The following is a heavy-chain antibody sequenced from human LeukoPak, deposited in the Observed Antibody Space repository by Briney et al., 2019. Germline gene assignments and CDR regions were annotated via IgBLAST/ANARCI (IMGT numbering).Heavy chain of an antibody. D-gene: IGHD1-26*01. J-gene: IGHJ3*02. CDR1: GASVSGNH. CDR2: IFHDGVT. CDR3: AREGASGSYPPGAFDI. Sequence: SETLSLTCAVSGASVSGNHWSWIRQSPEKGLEWIGHIFHDGVTDYNPSLKSRVTILPDTSKNQFSLRLTSVTAADTAVYYCAREGASGSYPPGAFDIWGQGTMVTVSS. V-gene: IGHV4-59*02.